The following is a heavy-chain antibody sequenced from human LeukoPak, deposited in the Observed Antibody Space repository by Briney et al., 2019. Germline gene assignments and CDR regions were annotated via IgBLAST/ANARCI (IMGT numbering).Heavy chain of an antibody. D-gene: IGHD4/OR15-4a*01. CDR2: ISYDGSHK. CDR3: SASRPHYGDYYGLDV. V-gene: IGHV3-30*03. J-gene: IGHJ6*02. CDR1: GFTFSSYG. Sequence: GGSLRLSCAASGFTFSSYGMHWVRQAPGKGLEWVAVISYDGSHKYSADSVKGRFTISRDNSKNTLYLQMNSLRSEDTAVYFCSASRPHYGDYYGLDVWGHGTTVTVSS.